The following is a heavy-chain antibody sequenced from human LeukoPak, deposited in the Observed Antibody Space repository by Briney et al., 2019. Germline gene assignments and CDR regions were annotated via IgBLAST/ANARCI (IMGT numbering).Heavy chain of an antibody. D-gene: IGHD5-24*01. CDR1: GFTLASYW. CDR2: MNSDGTGT. CDR3: AREEMASRKWYFDL. V-gene: IGHV3-74*01. Sequence: GGSLRLSCAVSGFTLASYWMHWVRQVPGKGLVWVSRMNSDGTGTTYADSAKGRFTISRDNAKNTLYLQMNSLRDDDTAIYFCAREEMASRKWYFDLWGRGTLVTVSS. J-gene: IGHJ2*01.